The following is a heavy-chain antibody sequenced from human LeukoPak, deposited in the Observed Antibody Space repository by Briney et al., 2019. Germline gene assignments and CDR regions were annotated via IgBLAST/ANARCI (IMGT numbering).Heavy chain of an antibody. D-gene: IGHD2-2*01. CDR3: ARVSGYCSSTSCYTFDY. J-gene: IGHJ4*02. Sequence: GASVKVSCKASGGTFSSYAISWVRQAPGQGLEWMGGIIPIFGTANYAQKFQGRVTITADESTSTAYMELSSLRSEDTAVYYRARVSGYCSSTSCYTFDYWGQGTLVTVSS. V-gene: IGHV1-69*13. CDR1: GGTFSSYA. CDR2: IIPIFGTA.